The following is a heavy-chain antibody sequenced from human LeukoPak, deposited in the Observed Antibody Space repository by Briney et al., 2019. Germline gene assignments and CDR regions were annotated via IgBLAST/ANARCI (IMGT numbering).Heavy chain of an antibody. CDR2: ISYDGSNK. CDR3: AKDGEDITGTTYFDY. CDR1: GFTFSSYA. V-gene: IGHV3-30-3*01. D-gene: IGHD1-7*01. Sequence: GGSLRLSCAASGFTFSSYAVHWVRQAPGKGLEWVAVISYDGSNKYYADSVKGRFTISRDNSKNTLYLQMNSLRAEDTAVYYCAKDGEDITGTTYFDYWGQGTLVTVSS. J-gene: IGHJ4*02.